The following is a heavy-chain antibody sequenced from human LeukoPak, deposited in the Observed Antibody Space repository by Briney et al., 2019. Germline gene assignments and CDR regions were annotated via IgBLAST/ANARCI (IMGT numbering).Heavy chain of an antibody. J-gene: IGHJ4*02. D-gene: IGHD2-15*01. CDR1: GGSISSSSYY. Sequence: SETLSLTCTVSGGSISSSSYYWGWIRQPPGNGLEWIGSIYYSGSTYYNPSLKSRVTISVDTSKNQFSLKLSSVTAADTAVYYCARLSFIFSGSGEGFDYWGQGTLVTVSS. CDR3: ARLSFIFSGSGEGFDY. CDR2: IYYSGST. V-gene: IGHV4-39*07.